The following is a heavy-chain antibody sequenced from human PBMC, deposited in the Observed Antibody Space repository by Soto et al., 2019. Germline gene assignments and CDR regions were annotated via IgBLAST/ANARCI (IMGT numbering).Heavy chain of an antibody. Sequence: GGSLRLSCAASGFTFSDYYRSWIRQAPGKGLEWVSYISSSGSTIYYADSVKGRFTISRDNAKNSLYLQMNSLRAEDTAVYYCARVERGITIFGVVIPPFDYWGQGTLVTVSS. CDR2: ISSSGSTI. CDR1: GFTFSDYY. V-gene: IGHV3-11*01. J-gene: IGHJ4*02. CDR3: ARVERGITIFGVVIPPFDY. D-gene: IGHD3-3*01.